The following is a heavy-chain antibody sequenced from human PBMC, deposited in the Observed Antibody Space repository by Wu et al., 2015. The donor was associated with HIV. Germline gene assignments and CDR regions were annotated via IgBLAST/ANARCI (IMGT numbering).Heavy chain of an antibody. J-gene: IGHJ6*02. Sequence: QVQLVQFGAEVKKPGSSVKVTCKASGDSFSSYAISWVRQAPGQGLEWMGGINPLFGTTKHAQKFQDRVTFTTDESKRTAYMELSSLRSEDTAIYYCARNSDSVATSLYSLGVWGQGTTVTVSS. CDR3: ARNSDSVATSLYSLGV. CDR2: INPLFGTT. V-gene: IGHV1-69*05. D-gene: IGHD5-12*01. CDR1: GDSFSSYA.